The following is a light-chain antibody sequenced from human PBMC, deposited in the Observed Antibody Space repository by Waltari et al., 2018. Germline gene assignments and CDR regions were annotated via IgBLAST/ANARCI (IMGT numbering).Light chain of an antibody. J-gene: IGKJ1*01. CDR1: QGISNY. Sequence: DIQMTQSPSSLSASVGDRVTITCRASQGISNYLAWYQQKPGKVPKLLIYAASTLQSGVQSRFSGSGSGTDFTLTISSLQPEDVATYYCLPWTFGQGTKVEIK. V-gene: IGKV1-27*01. CDR3: LPWT. CDR2: AAS.